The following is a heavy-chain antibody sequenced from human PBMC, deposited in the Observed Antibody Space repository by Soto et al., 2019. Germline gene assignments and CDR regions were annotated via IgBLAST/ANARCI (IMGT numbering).Heavy chain of an antibody. Sequence: GGFLRLSCAASGFTFSSYSMNWVRQAPGKGLEWVSYISSSSTIYYADSVKGRFTISRDNAKNSLYLQMNSLRAEDTAVYYCAVVPAANGHYGMDVWGQGTTVTVSS. V-gene: IGHV3-48*01. D-gene: IGHD2-2*01. CDR1: GFTFSSYS. J-gene: IGHJ6*02. CDR3: AVVPAANGHYGMDV. CDR2: ISSSSTI.